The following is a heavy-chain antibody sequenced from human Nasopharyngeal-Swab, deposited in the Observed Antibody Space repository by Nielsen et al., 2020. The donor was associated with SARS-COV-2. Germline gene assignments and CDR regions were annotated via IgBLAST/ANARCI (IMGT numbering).Heavy chain of an antibody. D-gene: IGHD1-26*01. J-gene: IGHJ4*02. V-gene: IGHV3-9*03. CDR3: AKDISPLGRGRFDY. CDR1: GFTFDDYA. Sequence: SLKISCAASGFTFDDYAMHWVRQAPGKGLEWVSGISWNSGSIGYADSVKGRFTISRDNAKNSLYLQMNSLRAEDMALYYCAKDISPLGRGRFDYWGQGTLVTVSS. CDR2: ISWNSGSI.